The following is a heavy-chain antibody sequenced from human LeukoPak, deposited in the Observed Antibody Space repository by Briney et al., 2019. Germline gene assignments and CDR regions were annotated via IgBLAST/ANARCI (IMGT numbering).Heavy chain of an antibody. CDR3: AVGDYDILTGYYTVDY. V-gene: IGHV4-39*02. Sequence: PSETLSLTCAVSGGSIDSSSYYRGWIRQPPGKGLERLGSIFRTGSTYYSASLKSRVSISVDTSKNHIALKLTSVTASDTAVYYCAVGDYDILTGYYTVDYWGQGTLVTVSS. CDR1: GGSIDSSSYY. CDR2: IFRTGST. J-gene: IGHJ4*02. D-gene: IGHD3-9*01.